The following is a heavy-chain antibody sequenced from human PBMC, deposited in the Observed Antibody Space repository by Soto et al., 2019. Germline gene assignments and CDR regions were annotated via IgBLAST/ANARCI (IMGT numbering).Heavy chain of an antibody. CDR1: GFTFSDYW. D-gene: IGHD6-19*01. CDR3: ARGFGSSAWYSPWDAFDI. V-gene: IGHV3-7*01. CDR2: IKQDGNEK. Sequence: EVQLVESGGGLVQPGGSLRLSCAVSGFTFSDYWMSWVRQAPGKGLEWVANIKQDGNEKYYGDSVKGRFTISRDNAKNSLYLQMNTLRAEGTAVYSCARGFGSSAWYSPWDAFDIWGQGTMVTVSS. J-gene: IGHJ3*02.